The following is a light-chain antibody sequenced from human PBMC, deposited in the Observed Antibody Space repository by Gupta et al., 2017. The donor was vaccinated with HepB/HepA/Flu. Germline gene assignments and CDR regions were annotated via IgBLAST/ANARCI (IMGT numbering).Light chain of an antibody. Sequence: EIVLTHSPGTLSLSPGEGATLSCRASQSVSSSYLAWYQQKPGQAPRLLIYAASGRATGIPDRFSGSWSGTDFTLTISRLEPEDFAVYYCQQYGSSPTTVGQGTRLEIK. CDR2: AAS. J-gene: IGKJ5*01. CDR1: QSVSSSY. V-gene: IGKV3-20*01. CDR3: QQYGSSPTT.